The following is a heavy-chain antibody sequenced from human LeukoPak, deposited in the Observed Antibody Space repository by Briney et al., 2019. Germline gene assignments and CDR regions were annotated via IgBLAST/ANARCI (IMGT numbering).Heavy chain of an antibody. D-gene: IGHD6-13*01. V-gene: IGHV3-21*01. Sequence: GGSLRLSCAASGFTFSSYSMNWVRQAPGKGLEWVSSISSSSSSYIYYADSVKGRFTISRDNAKNSLYLQMNSLRAEDTAVYYCARESDESIAAAGFEFDYWGQGTLVTVSS. J-gene: IGHJ4*02. CDR2: ISSSSSSYI. CDR3: ARESDESIAAAGFEFDY. CDR1: GFTFSSYS.